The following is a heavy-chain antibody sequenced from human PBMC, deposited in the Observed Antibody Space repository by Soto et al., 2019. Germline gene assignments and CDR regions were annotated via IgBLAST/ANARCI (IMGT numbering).Heavy chain of an antibody. V-gene: IGHV4-59*08. CDR1: GGSISSYY. J-gene: IGHJ4*02. CDR2: IYYSGST. D-gene: IGHD3-10*01. Sequence: PSETLSLTCTVSGGSISSYYWSWIRQPPGKGLEWIGYIYYSGSTSYNPSLKSRVTISVDTSKNRFSLKLNSMTAADTAVYYCARHNYGSGSTYFDYWGQGTLVTSPQ. CDR3: ARHNYGSGSTYFDY.